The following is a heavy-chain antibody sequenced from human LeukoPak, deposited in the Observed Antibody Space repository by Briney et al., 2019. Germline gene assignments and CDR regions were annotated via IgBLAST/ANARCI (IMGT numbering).Heavy chain of an antibody. D-gene: IGHD1-26*01. Sequence: GGSLTLSCAASGFTFSRYSMSWVRQAPGKGLEWVSYICTSGGVIYYADSVKGRFTMSRDNAKNSLYLQMDSLRAEDTAVYYCARDLVLARSVGASEKVDYWGQGTLVTVSS. CDR3: ARDLVLARSVGASEKVDY. CDR1: GFTFSRYS. CDR2: ICTSGGVI. V-gene: IGHV3-21*05. J-gene: IGHJ4*02.